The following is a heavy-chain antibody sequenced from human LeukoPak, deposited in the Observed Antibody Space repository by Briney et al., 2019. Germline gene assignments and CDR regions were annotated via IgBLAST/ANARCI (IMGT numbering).Heavy chain of an antibody. D-gene: IGHD3-10*01. V-gene: IGHV1-2*02. CDR1: GYIFTGYQ. CDR3: ARDPSAMVRGVIIYGMDV. Sequence: ASVKVSRKASGYIFTGYQMHWVRQAPGQGLEWMGWINPSSGGTNYAQKFQGRVTMGRDTSISTAYTELSRLTSDDTAVYYCARDPSAMVRGVIIYGMDVWGQGTTVTVSS. CDR2: INPSSGGT. J-gene: IGHJ6*02.